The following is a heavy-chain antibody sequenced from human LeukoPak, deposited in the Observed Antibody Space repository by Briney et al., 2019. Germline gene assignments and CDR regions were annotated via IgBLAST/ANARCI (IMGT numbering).Heavy chain of an antibody. CDR1: GGSIRNYY. V-gene: IGHV4-59*03. J-gene: IGHJ4*02. CDR3: AKSDGSVSYFDY. CDR2: VYHTGNT. D-gene: IGHD3-10*01. Sequence: PSETLSLTCTVSGGSIRNYYWSWIRQPPGKGLERIGYVYHTGNTKYNPSLESRATISIDTSKNQFSLKLSSVTAADSAVYYCAKSDGSVSYFDYWGQGTLVTVS.